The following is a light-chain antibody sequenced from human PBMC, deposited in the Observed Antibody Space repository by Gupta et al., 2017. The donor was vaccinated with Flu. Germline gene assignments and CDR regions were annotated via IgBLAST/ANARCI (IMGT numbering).Light chain of an antibody. CDR1: SSNLGSNT. J-gene: IGLJ1*01. Sequence: QSVLAQPPSASGTPGQRVTISCSGSSSNLGSNTVNWYQQVPGTAPKLLIYGNNQRPSGVPDRFSGSKSGTSASLAISGLQSEDEADYYCAAWDDSLNGHYVFGTGTKVTAL. V-gene: IGLV1-44*01. CDR2: GNN. CDR3: AAWDDSLNGHYV.